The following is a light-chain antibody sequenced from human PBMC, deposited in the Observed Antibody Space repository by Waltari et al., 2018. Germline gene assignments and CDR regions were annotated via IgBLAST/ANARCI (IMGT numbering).Light chain of an antibody. CDR3: QQYYSYPRT. V-gene: IGKV1-8*01. CDR2: AAS. J-gene: IGKJ1*01. Sequence: AIRMTQSPSSLPASTGDSVTITCRASPGISSYLAWYQQKPGKAPKLLIYAASTLQSGVPSRFSGSGSGTDFTLTISCLQSEDFATYYCQQYYSYPRTFGQGTKVEIK. CDR1: PGISSY.